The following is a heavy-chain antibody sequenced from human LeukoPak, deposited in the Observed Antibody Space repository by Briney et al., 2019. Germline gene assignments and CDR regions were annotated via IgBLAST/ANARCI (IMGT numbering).Heavy chain of an antibody. CDR3: ARALDY. CDR2: INQDGSEK. J-gene: IGHJ4*02. Sequence: PGGSLRLSCEASGFTFSNYWMDWVRQAPGKGLEWVANINQDGSEKYYVEPVKGRFTISRDNTKNSLFLQMNSLRVEDTAVYYCARALDYWGQGTLVTVSS. V-gene: IGHV3-7*01. CDR1: GFTFSNYW.